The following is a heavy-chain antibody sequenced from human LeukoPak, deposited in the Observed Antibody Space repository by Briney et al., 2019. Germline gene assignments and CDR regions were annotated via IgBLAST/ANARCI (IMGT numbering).Heavy chain of an antibody. CDR3: ARDKLTGVSDAFDI. V-gene: IGHV3-53*04. CDR2: IYSGGST. CDR1: GFTVSSNY. J-gene: IGHJ3*02. Sequence: GGSLRLSCAASGFTVSSNYMSWVRQAPGKGLEWVSIIYSGGSTYYADSVKGRFTISRHNSKNTLYLQMNSLRAEDTAVYYCARDKLTGVSDAFDIWGQGTRVTVSS. D-gene: IGHD7-27*01.